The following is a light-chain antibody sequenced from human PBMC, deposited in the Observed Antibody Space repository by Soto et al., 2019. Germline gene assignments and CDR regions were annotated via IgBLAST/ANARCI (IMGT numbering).Light chain of an antibody. V-gene: IGLV2-14*01. CDR3: SSFTSSSTPEVV. CDR1: SSDIGTYNH. CDR2: SVN. Sequence: QSALTQPASVSGSPGQSITISCTGSSSDIGTYNHVTWYQQHPGQAPKLIIYSVNSRPSRTPSRFSGSKSGDTAFLTISGLQAEEQAADYCSSFTSSSTPEVVFGGGTKVAVL. J-gene: IGLJ2*01.